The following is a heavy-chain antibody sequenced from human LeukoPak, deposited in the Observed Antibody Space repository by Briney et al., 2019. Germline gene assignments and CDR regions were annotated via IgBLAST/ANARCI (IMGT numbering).Heavy chain of an antibody. J-gene: IGHJ3*02. V-gene: IGHV3-48*01. CDR2: ISTNTTTI. D-gene: IGHD7-27*01. Sequence: GGSLRLSCAASGFTFSSHVMSWVRQAPGKGLEWVSYISTNTTTIYYADSVKGRFTISRDNAKNSLYLQMNSLRVEDTAVYYCVRVGTSFDIWGQGTMVTVSS. CDR3: VRVGTSFDI. CDR1: GFTFSSHV.